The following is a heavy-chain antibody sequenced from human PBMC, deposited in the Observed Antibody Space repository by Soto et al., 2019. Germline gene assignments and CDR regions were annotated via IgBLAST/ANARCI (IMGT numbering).Heavy chain of an antibody. CDR3: ARDLDGAGNYYTDY. CDR2: ISPYNRNT. D-gene: IGHD3-10*01. V-gene: IGHV1-18*04. Sequence: ASVKVPCQDAGGTFSCYAISWLRQAPGQGLEWMGWISPYNRNTYYAQRLQGRVTMTTDTSTSRAYVELSRLGSDDTGVYFCARDLDGAGNYYTDYWGQ. CDR1: GGTFSCYA. J-gene: IGHJ4*01.